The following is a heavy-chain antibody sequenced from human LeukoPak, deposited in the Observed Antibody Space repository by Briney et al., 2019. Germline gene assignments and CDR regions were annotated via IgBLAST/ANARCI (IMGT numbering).Heavy chain of an antibody. V-gene: IGHV4-31*03. J-gene: IGHJ4*02. CDR1: GGSISSGGYY. CDR3: AREGTKCSFDY. Sequence: SETLSLTCTVSGGSISSGGYYWRWIRQHPGKGLEWIGYIYYSGSTYYNPSLKSRVTISVDTSKNQFSLKLSSVTAADTAVYYCAREGTKCSFDYWGQGTLVTVSS. D-gene: IGHD2-8*01. CDR2: IYYSGST.